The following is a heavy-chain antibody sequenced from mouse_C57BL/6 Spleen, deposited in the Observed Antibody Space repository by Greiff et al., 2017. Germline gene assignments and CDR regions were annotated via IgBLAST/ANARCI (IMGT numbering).Heavy chain of an antibody. D-gene: IGHD1-1*01. CDR1: GYTFTSYG. CDR3: ARRWTTVVATEGSYFDY. CDR2: IFPRSGNT. Sequence: QVQLQQSGAELARPGASVKLSCKASGYTFTSYGISWVKQRTGQGLEWIGEIFPRSGNTYYNEKFKGKATLTADKYSSTAYMELRSLTSEDSAVYFCARRWTTVVATEGSYFDYWGQGTTLTVSS. V-gene: IGHV1-81*01. J-gene: IGHJ2*01.